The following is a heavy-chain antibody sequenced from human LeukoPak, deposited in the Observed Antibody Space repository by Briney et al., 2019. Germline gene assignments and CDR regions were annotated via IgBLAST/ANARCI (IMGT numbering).Heavy chain of an antibody. J-gene: IGHJ4*02. Sequence: GGSLRLSCAASGFTFSSYGMSWVRQAPGKGLEWVSAISGSGGSTYYADSVKGRFTISRDNSKNTLYLQMNSLRAEDTAVYYCAKKPGSSGWYYFDYWGQGTLVTVSS. CDR1: GFTFSSYG. D-gene: IGHD6-19*01. CDR2: ISGSGGST. V-gene: IGHV3-23*01. CDR3: AKKPGSSGWYYFDY.